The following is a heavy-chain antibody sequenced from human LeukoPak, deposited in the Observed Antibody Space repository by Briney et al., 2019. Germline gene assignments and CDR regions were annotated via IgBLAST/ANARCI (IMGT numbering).Heavy chain of an antibody. J-gene: IGHJ4*02. CDR1: GYTFTGYY. CDR3: ARVNRRGLGSYYFDY. V-gene: IGHV1-2*02. D-gene: IGHD3-16*01. Sequence: ASVKVSCKASGYTFTGYYMHWVRQAPGQGLEWMGWINPNSGGTNYAQKFQGRVTMTRDTSISTAYMELSRLRSDGTAVYYCARVNRRGLGSYYFDYWGQGTLVTVSS. CDR2: INPNSGGT.